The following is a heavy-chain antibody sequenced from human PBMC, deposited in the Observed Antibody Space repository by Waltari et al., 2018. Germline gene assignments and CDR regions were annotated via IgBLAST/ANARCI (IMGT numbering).Heavy chain of an antibody. CDR3: VRGINHAFDI. J-gene: IGHJ3*02. CDR2: IDGTGGST. CDR1: GFTF. Sequence: EVQLVESGGGSVQPGGSLRLSCAASGFTFMHWVRQAPGKGLVWVSRIDGTGGSTGYADSVKGRFTISRDNAKNTLYPQMNSLGAEDTAVYYCVRGINHAFDIWGQGTMVTVSS. V-gene: IGHV3-74*01.